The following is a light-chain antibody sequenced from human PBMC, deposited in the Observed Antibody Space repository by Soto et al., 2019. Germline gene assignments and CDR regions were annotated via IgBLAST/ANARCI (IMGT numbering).Light chain of an antibody. CDR2: DVT. CDR1: SSDVGGYNF. Sequence: QSALTQPPSASGSPGQSVTISCTGTSSDVGGYNFVSWYQQHPGKAPKLMIYDVTERPSGVPDRFSGSKSGNTASLTVSGLXGEXXXDYXXTSXXXSXIPVLFGGGTKLTVL. CDR3: TSXXXSXIPVL. V-gene: IGLV2-8*01. J-gene: IGLJ2*01.